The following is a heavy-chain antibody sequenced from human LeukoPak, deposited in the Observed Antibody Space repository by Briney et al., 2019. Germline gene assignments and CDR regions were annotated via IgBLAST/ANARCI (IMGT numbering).Heavy chain of an antibody. D-gene: IGHD1-20*01. J-gene: IGHJ3*02. Sequence: GESLKISCKGSGHSFTSYWIGWVRQMPGKGLEWMGIIYPGDSDTRYSPSFQGQVTISADKSISTAYLQWSSLKASDTAMYYCARTKINNWNDPDAFDIWGQGTMVTVSS. CDR2: IYPGDSDT. V-gene: IGHV5-51*01. CDR3: ARTKINNWNDPDAFDI. CDR1: GHSFTSYW.